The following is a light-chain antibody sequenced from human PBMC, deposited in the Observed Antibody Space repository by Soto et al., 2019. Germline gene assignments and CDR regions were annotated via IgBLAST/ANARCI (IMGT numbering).Light chain of an antibody. CDR1: QSVSSSY. CDR3: QQYGSSPRT. CDR2: GAS. V-gene: IGKV3-20*01. Sequence: EIVLTQSPGTLSLSPGERATLSCRASQSVSSSYLGWYQQKPGQAPRLLIFGASNRATGIPDRFSGSGSGTDFNLTISRLEPEDFAGYYCQQYGSSPRTFGQGTRLEIK. J-gene: IGKJ5*01.